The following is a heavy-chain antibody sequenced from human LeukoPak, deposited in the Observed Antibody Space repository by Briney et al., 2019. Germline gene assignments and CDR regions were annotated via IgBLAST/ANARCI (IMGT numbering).Heavy chain of an antibody. J-gene: IGHJ6*02. CDR1: GFTFSDYY. Sequence: GGSLRLSCAASGFTFSDYYMSWIRQAPGQGLEWVSYISSSGSTIYYADSVKGRFTISRDNAKNSLYLQLNSLRAEDTAVYYCARDDIVVVPAAHYYYYGMDVWGQGTTVTASS. D-gene: IGHD2-2*01. V-gene: IGHV3-11*01. CDR2: ISSSGSTI. CDR3: ARDDIVVVPAAHYYYYGMDV.